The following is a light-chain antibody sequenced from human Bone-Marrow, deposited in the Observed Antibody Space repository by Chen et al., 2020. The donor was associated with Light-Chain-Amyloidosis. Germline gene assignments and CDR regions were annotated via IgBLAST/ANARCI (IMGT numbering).Light chain of an antibody. CDR3: MQSIQLPRT. CDR1: HSLLHSDGRTY. V-gene: IGKV2D-29*01. CDR2: EVS. J-gene: IGKJ1*01. Sequence: DILMTQTPLSLSVTPGQPASISCKSSHSLLHSDGRTYLFWFLQKPGQPPQLLMYEVSTRFSGVPDKFPGSGSGTHFTLNISRVEAEDVGIYYCMQSIQLPRTFGQGTKVEIK.